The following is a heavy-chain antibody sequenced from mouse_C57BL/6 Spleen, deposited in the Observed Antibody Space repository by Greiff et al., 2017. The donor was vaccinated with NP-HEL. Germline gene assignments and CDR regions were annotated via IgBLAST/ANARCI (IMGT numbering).Heavy chain of an antibody. Sequence: VQLQQPGAELVKPGASVKLSCKASGYTFTSYWMHWVKQRPGRGLEWIGRIDPNSGGTKYNEKFKSKATLTVDKPSSTAYMQLSSLTSEDSAGYYCASRGITTVVATPGGYFDVWGTGTTVTVSS. V-gene: IGHV1-72*01. J-gene: IGHJ1*03. CDR2: IDPNSGGT. CDR1: GYTFTSYW. D-gene: IGHD1-1*01. CDR3: ASRGITTVVATPGGYFDV.